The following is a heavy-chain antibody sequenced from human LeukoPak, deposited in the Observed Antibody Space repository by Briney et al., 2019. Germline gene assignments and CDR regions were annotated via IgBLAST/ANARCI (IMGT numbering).Heavy chain of an antibody. V-gene: IGHV4-4*07. Sequence: PSETLSLTCTVSGGSISSYYWSWIRQPAGKGLEWIGRIYTSGSTNYNPSLKSRVTMSVDTSKNQFSLKLSSVTAADTAVYYCARDTTVSYYYYMDVWGKGTTVTISS. D-gene: IGHD4-17*01. CDR2: IYTSGST. CDR1: GGSISSYY. J-gene: IGHJ6*03. CDR3: ARDTTVSYYYYMDV.